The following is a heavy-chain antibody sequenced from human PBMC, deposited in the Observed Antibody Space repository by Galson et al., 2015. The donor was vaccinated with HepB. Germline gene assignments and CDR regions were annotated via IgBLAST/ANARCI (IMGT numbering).Heavy chain of an antibody. Sequence: SLRLSCAASGFTFSSYAMHWVRQAPGKGLEWVAVISYDRSNKYYADSVKGRFTISRDNSKNTLYLQMNSLRAEDTAVYYCARDRAGGVIAAAGTGWFDPWGQGTLVTVSS. D-gene: IGHD6-13*01. J-gene: IGHJ5*02. V-gene: IGHV3-30*04. CDR1: GFTFSSYA. CDR2: ISYDRSNK. CDR3: ARDRAGGVIAAAGTGWFDP.